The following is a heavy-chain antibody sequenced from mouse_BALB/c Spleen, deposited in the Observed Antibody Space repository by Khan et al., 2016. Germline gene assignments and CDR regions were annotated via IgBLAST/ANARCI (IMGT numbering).Heavy chain of an antibody. CDR2: IYPGDGDT. V-gene: IGHV1-80*01. J-gene: IGHJ2*01. CDR1: GYAFSSYW. CDR3: ARGVGPDY. D-gene: IGHD4-1*01. Sequence: QVQLQQSGAELVRPGSSVKISCKASGYAFSSYWMNWVKQRPGQGLEWIGQIYPGDGDTNYNGKFKGKATLTAAKSYSTAYMHLSSLTSADSSVYFCARGVGPDYWGQGTTLTVSS.